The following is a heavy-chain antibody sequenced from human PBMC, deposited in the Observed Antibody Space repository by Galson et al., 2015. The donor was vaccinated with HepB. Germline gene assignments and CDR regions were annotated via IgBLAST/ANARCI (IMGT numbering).Heavy chain of an antibody. CDR2: ISAYNGNT. J-gene: IGHJ4*02. V-gene: IGHV1-18*01. CDR3: ARGYYDILTGYYGLDY. D-gene: IGHD3-9*01. CDR1: GYTFTSYG. Sequence: SVKVSCKASGYTFTSYGITWVRQAPGQGLEWMGWISAYNGNTNYVQKLQGRVTMTTDTSTSTAYMELRSLRSDDTAVYYCARGYYDILTGYYGLDYWGQGTLVTVSS.